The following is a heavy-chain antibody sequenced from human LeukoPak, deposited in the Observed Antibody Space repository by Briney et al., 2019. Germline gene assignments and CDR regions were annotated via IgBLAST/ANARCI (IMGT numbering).Heavy chain of an antibody. V-gene: IGHV4-34*01. CDR2: INHSGST. Sequence: PSETLSLTCAVYGGSFSGYYWSWIRQPPGKGLEWIGEINHSGSTNYNPSLKSLVTISVDTSKNQFSLKLSSVTAADTAVYYCARDYGDYAVNWFDPWGQGTLVTVSS. D-gene: IGHD4-17*01. CDR3: ARDYGDYAVNWFDP. J-gene: IGHJ5*02. CDR1: GGSFSGYY.